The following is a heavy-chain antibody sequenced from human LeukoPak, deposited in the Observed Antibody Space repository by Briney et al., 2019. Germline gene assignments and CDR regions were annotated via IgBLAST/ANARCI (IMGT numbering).Heavy chain of an antibody. D-gene: IGHD1-26*01. CDR2: ISSSSSYI. CDR3: ARGLGVPDAFDI. Sequence: GGSLRLSCAASGFTFSSYRMNWVRQAPGKGLEWVSSISSSSSYIYSADSMKGRFTISRDNAKNSLYLQMNSLRAEDTAVYYCARGLGVPDAFDIWGQGKTFTVSS. J-gene: IGHJ3*02. V-gene: IGHV3-21*01. CDR1: GFTFSSYR.